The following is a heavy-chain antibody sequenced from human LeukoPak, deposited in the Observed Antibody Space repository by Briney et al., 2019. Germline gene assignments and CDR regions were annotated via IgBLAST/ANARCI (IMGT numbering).Heavy chain of an antibody. CDR2: IIPIFGTA. Sequence: SVKVSCKASGGTFSSYAISWVRQAPGQGLEWMGGIIPIFGTANYAQKFQGRVTITADESTSTAYMELSSLRSEDTAVYYCARQEPAASGNFDYWDQGTLVTVSS. D-gene: IGHD2-2*01. V-gene: IGHV1-69*13. CDR1: GGTFSSYA. CDR3: ARQEPAASGNFDY. J-gene: IGHJ4*02.